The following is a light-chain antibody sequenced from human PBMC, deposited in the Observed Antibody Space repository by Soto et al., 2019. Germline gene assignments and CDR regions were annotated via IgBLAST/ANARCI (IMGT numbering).Light chain of an antibody. CDR2: QAS. Sequence: DIQMTQSPSTLSASVGDRVTITCRASQNIARSLAWYQRKPGKAPKVLIYQASSLDSGVPSRFSGRGFGTEFTLTINTLQPDDSATYYCQQYEYFWTFGQGTKVDIK. CDR3: QQYEYFWT. J-gene: IGKJ1*01. V-gene: IGKV1-5*03. CDR1: QNIARS.